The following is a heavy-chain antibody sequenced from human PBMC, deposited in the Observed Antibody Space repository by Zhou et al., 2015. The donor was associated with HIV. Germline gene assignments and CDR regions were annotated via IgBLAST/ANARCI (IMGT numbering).Heavy chain of an antibody. V-gene: IGHV1-69*01. CDR3: ARDEGYPPDDSSGYYGAY. Sequence: QVQLVQSGAEVKKPGSSVKVSCKAFRGTFNSYGISWVRQAPGQGLEWMGGIIPIFETPNYAQKFQGRVTITADESTSTAYMELSSLRSEDTAVYYCARDEGYPPDDSSGYYGAYWGRGNPWSPSPQ. CDR1: RGTFNSYG. CDR2: IIPIFETP. D-gene: IGHD3-22*01. J-gene: IGHJ4*02.